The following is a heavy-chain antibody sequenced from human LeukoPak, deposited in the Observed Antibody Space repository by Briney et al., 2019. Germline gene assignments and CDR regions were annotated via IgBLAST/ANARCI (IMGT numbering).Heavy chain of an antibody. Sequence: PSETLSLTCTVSGGSISRCGYYWNWIRQHPGKGLEWIGNTHYSGTTSYNPSLKSRVTISVDTSKNQFSLRLSSVTATDTAVYYCARDGGGSGWPLDYWGQGTLVTVSS. V-gene: IGHV4-31*03. D-gene: IGHD6-19*01. CDR2: THYSGTT. CDR1: GGSISRCGYY. J-gene: IGHJ4*02. CDR3: ARDGGGSGWPLDY.